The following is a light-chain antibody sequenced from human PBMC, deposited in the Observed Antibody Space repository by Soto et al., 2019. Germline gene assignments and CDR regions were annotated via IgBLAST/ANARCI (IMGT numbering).Light chain of an antibody. CDR1: QSITNTY. V-gene: IGKV3-20*01. CDR2: GAS. CDR3: QQYGYLVT. J-gene: IGKJ4*01. Sequence: EIVMTQSPATLSVSPGERATLSFSASQSITNTYLAWYQQKPGRAHRLLIYGASSRATGIPDRFSGSGSGTDFTLTISRLEPEDFAMYYCQQYGYLVTFGGGTKVDIK.